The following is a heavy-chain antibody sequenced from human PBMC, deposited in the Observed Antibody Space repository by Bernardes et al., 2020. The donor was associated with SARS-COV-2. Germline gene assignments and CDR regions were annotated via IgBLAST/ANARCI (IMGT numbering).Heavy chain of an antibody. V-gene: IGHV3-7*03. Sequence: GGSMRLSCAASGFAISTYCMNWVRRAPGKGRGWVANIRQDGSERHHVDSVRGRFTISRDNSKNSLYLQMDSLRAEDTAVYYCARDTSATCGLDVWGQGTMVTVSS. D-gene: IGHD2-15*01. J-gene: IGHJ3*01. CDR1: GFAISTYC. CDR2: IRQDGSER. CDR3: ARDTSATCGLDV.